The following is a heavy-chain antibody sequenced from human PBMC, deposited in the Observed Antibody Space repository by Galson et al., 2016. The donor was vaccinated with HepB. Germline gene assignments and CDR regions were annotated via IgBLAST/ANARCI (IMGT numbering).Heavy chain of an antibody. V-gene: IGHV4-59*01. CDR1: GGSFSDYYY. CDR2: IHYSGST. CDR3: ARDGKYYFALDV. Sequence: ETLSLTCAVYGGSFSDYYYWSWIRQAPGKGLEWIGYIHYSGSTNYNPSLKSRVTISADTSKNQFSLKLSSVTAADTAVYYCARDGKYYFALDVWGQGTTVTVSS. J-gene: IGHJ6*02.